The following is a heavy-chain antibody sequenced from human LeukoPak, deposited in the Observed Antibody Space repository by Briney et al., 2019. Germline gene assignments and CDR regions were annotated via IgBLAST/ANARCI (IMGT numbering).Heavy chain of an antibody. Sequence: GESLKISCKGSGCSFTSYWIGWVRQMPGKGLEWMGIIYPGDSDTRYSPSFQGQVTISVDKSISTAYLQWSSLKASDTAMYYCARRYYDFWSGTEAYSYYYYYMDVWGKGTTVTVSS. D-gene: IGHD3-3*01. CDR3: ARRYYDFWSGTEAYSYYYYYMDV. CDR2: IYPGDSDT. J-gene: IGHJ6*03. CDR1: GCSFTSYW. V-gene: IGHV5-51*01.